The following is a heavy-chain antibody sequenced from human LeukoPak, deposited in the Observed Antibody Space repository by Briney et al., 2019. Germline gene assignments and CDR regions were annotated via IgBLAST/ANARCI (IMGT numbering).Heavy chain of an antibody. V-gene: IGHV3-23*01. J-gene: IGHJ4*02. CDR1: EFTFSSYA. Sequence: GGSLRLSCAGSEFTFSSYAMSWVRQAPGKGLEWVSAISGGGGSTYYADSVKGRFTISRDNSKNTLYLQMNSLRAEDTALYYCAKGQWRGVISSWGQGTLVTVSS. CDR2: ISGGGGST. CDR3: AKGQWRGVISS. D-gene: IGHD3-10*01.